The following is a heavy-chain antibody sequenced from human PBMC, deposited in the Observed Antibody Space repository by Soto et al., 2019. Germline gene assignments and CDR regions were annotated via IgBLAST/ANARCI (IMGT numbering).Heavy chain of an antibody. Sequence: QLQLQESGPGLVKPSETLSLTCTVSGGSISSSSYYWGWIRQPPGKGLEWIGSIYYSGSTYYNPSLKSRVTISVDTSKNQFSLKLSSVTAADTAVYYCARVGTAYYYYYMDVWGKGTTVTVSS. V-gene: IGHV4-39*01. J-gene: IGHJ6*03. D-gene: IGHD2-21*02. CDR2: IYYSGST. CDR1: GGSISSSSYY. CDR3: ARVGTAYYYYYMDV.